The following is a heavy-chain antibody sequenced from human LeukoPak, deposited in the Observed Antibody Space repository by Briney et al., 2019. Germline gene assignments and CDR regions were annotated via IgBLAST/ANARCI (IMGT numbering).Heavy chain of an antibody. D-gene: IGHD1-26*01. V-gene: IGHV3-23*01. CDR3: AREGVGATGFDF. Sequence: GGSLRLSCAASGITFSSYPMTWVRQAPGKGLEWVSTISGSGGSTYYADSVKGRFTISRDNAKNTLSLQMSSLRTEDTALFYCAREGVGATGFDFWGQGTPVTVSS. CDR1: GITFSSYP. CDR2: ISGSGGST. J-gene: IGHJ4*02.